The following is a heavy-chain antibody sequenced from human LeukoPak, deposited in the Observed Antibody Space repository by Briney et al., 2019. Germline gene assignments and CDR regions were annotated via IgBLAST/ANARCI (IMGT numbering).Heavy chain of an antibody. Sequence: ASVKVSCKASGYTFTGYYMHWVRHAPGQGLEWMGWINPNSGGTNYAQKFQGRVTMTRDTSISTAYMELSRLRSDDTAVYYCARGSGERGSGSYLIAYWGQGTLVTVSS. CDR2: INPNSGGT. CDR3: ARGSGERGSGSYLIAY. CDR1: GYTFTGYY. J-gene: IGHJ4*02. D-gene: IGHD3-10*01. V-gene: IGHV1-2*02.